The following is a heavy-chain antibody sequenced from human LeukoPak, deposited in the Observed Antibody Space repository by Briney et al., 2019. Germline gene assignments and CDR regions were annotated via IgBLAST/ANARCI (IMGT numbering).Heavy chain of an antibody. CDR3: AKEHSSSWYRSKLFDY. D-gene: IGHD6-13*01. Sequence: GGSLRLSCAASGFTFSSYAMSWVRQAPGKGLEWVSAISGSGGSTYYADSVKGRFTISRDNFKNTLYLQMNSRRAEDTAVYYCAKEHSSSWYRSKLFDYWGQGTLVTVSS. CDR2: ISGSGGST. V-gene: IGHV3-23*01. J-gene: IGHJ4*02. CDR1: GFTFSSYA.